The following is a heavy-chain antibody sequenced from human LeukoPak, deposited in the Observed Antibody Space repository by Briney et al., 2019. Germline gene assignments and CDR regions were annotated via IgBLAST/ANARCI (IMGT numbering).Heavy chain of an antibody. V-gene: IGHV3-7*01. Sequence: GGSLRLSCAASGFTFSNYWMSWVRQAPGKGLEWVANIKQDGSVKYYVASVKGRFTISRDNAKNSLYLQMNSLRAEDTGVYYWAREDPWDCSATSCNFDSWGQGTLVTVSS. D-gene: IGHD2-2*01. CDR3: AREDPWDCSATSCNFDS. CDR1: GFTFSNYW. J-gene: IGHJ4*02. CDR2: IKQDGSVK.